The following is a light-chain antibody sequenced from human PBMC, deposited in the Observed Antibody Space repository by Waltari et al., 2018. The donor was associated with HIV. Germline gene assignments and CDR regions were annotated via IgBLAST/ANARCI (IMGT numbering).Light chain of an antibody. CDR2: YDS. CDR3: QVWEINSDHPWV. J-gene: IGLJ3*02. Sequence: SYVLTQPPSVSVAPGKTATITCGGNNNGFKRVHWYQQRPGQAPVLVISYDSDRPSGIPERFSGSNSGNTATLTISRVEGGDEATYSCQVWEINSDHPWVFGGGTKLTVL. V-gene: IGLV3-21*01. CDR1: NNGFKR.